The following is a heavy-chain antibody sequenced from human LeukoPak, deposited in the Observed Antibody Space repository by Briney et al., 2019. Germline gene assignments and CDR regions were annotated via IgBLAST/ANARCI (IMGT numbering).Heavy chain of an antibody. D-gene: IGHD3-10*01. Sequence: SETLSLTCTVSGGSISSYYWSWIRQPPGKGLEWIGYIYYSGSTNYNPSLKSRVTISVDTSKNQFSLKLSSVTAADMAVYYCARWDYYGSGGPWGQGTLVTVSS. CDR1: GGSISSYY. V-gene: IGHV4-59*01. J-gene: IGHJ5*02. CDR2: IYYSGST. CDR3: ARWDYYGSGGP.